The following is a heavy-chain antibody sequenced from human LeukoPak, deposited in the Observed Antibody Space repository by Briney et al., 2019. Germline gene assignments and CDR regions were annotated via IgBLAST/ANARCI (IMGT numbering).Heavy chain of an antibody. Sequence: GTSLRLSCAASGFSFKNYDMHWVRQAPGKGLEWVAIISYDGRRESYADSVKGRFTVSRDNSENTLFLQMNSLRPEDTAVYFCATDRMAVAGTDYWGQGTLVTVSS. CDR2: ISYDGRRE. D-gene: IGHD6-19*01. CDR1: GFSFKNYD. J-gene: IGHJ4*02. CDR3: ATDRMAVAGTDY. V-gene: IGHV3-30*03.